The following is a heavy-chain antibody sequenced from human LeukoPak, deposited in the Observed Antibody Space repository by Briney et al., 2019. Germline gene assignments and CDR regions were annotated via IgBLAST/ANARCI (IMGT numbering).Heavy chain of an antibody. CDR2: ISSSSSTI. CDR1: GFTFSSYS. V-gene: IGHV3-48*01. D-gene: IGHD6-13*01. Sequence: GGSLRLSCAASGFTFSSYSMNWVRQAPGKGLEWVSYISSSSSTIYYADSVKGRFTISRDNAKNSLYLQMNSLRAGDTAVYYCARERAWAAAGPFDYWGQGTLVTVSS. CDR3: ARERAWAAAGPFDY. J-gene: IGHJ4*02.